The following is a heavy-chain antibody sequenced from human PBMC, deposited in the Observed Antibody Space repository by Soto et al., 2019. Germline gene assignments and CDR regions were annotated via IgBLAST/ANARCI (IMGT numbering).Heavy chain of an antibody. CDR2: IYYSGST. V-gene: IGHV4-59*01. J-gene: IGHJ6*02. CDR1: GGSISSYY. D-gene: IGHD3-22*01. CDR3: ARGTYCYDSSGWPDYYYYGMDV. Sequence: SETLSLTCTVSGGSISSYYWSWIRQPPGKGLEWVGYIYYSGSTNYNPSLKSRVIISVDTSKNQFSLKLSSVTAADTAVYYCARGTYCYDSSGWPDYYYYGMDVWGQGTTVTVSS.